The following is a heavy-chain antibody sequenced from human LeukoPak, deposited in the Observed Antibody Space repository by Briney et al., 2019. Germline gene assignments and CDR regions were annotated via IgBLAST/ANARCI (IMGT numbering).Heavy chain of an antibody. CDR3: ARDRVVGATDYYYYMDV. CDR1: GGSISSYY. J-gene: IGHJ6*03. V-gene: IGHV4-59*01. CDR2: IYYSGST. D-gene: IGHD1-26*01. Sequence: SETLSLTSTVSGGSISSYYWSWIRQPPGKGLEWIGYIYYSGSTNYNPSLKSRVTISVDTSKNQFSLKLSSVTAADTAVYYCARDRVVGATDYYYYMDVWGKGTTVTVSS.